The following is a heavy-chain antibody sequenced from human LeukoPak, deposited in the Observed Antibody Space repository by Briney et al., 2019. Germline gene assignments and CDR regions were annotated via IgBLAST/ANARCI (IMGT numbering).Heavy chain of an antibody. CDR1: GGSISSHY. V-gene: IGHV4-4*07. CDR3: AREGSMTARPFVSIDY. D-gene: IGHD6-6*01. CDR2: IHTSGST. Sequence: PSETLSLTCTVSGGSISSHYWSWIRQPAGEGLQWIGRIHTSGSTDYNPSLGSRVTMSVDTSKNQFSLKLSSVTAADTAVYYCAREGSMTARPFVSIDYWGQGTLVTVSS. J-gene: IGHJ4*02.